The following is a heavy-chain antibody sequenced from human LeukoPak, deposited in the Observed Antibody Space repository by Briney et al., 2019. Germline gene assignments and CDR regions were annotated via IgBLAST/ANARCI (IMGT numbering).Heavy chain of an antibody. D-gene: IGHD3-3*01. J-gene: IGHJ4*02. CDR1: GGSFSGYL. Sequence: SETLSLTCAVPGGSFSGYLWSWIRQPPGKGLEWIGSIYYSGSTYYNPSLKSRVTISVDTSKNQFSLKLSSVTAADTAVYYCARLQDFWSGYPPIDYWGQGTLVTVSS. V-gene: IGHV4-39*01. CDR2: IYYSGST. CDR3: ARLQDFWSGYPPIDY.